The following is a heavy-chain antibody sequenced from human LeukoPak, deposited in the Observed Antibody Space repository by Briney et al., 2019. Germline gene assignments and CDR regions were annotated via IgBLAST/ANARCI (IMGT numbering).Heavy chain of an antibody. Sequence: GESLKISCKGSGYSFSRYWIGWVRQMPGKGLEWMGIIYPGDSDTRHSPSFQGQVTISADKSISTAYLQWSSLKASDTAMYYCARAECSGGSCHLDYWGQGTLVTVSS. J-gene: IGHJ4*02. CDR3: ARAECSGGSCHLDY. D-gene: IGHD2-15*01. V-gene: IGHV5-51*01. CDR2: IYPGDSDT. CDR1: GYSFSRYW.